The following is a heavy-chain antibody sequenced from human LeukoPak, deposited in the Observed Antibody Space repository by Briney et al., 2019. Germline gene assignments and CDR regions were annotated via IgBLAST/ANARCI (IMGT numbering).Heavy chain of an antibody. CDR1: GASISSGAYY. CDR3: ARGPPTDYYDSSGFYYVFDY. D-gene: IGHD3-22*01. J-gene: IGHJ4*02. Sequence: SETLSLTCTVSGASISSGAYYWSWIRQHPGKGLECIGYIYYSGSTYYNPSLKGRVTISVDTSKTQFSLKLSSVTAADTAVYFCARGPPTDYYDSSGFYYVFDYWGQGTLVTVSS. CDR2: IYYSGST. V-gene: IGHV4-31*03.